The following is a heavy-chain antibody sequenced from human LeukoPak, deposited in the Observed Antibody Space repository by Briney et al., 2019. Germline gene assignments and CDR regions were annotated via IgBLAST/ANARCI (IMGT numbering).Heavy chain of an antibody. CDR1: GGSISSTTYY. D-gene: IGHD2-8*01. CDR2: IYYSGCT. Sequence: SETLSLTCIVSGGSISSTTYYWGWIRQPPGKGLEWIGSIYYSGCTWYNPSLKGRVTLSADTSKNQFSMKLTSVTAADTAVYYCARDRACSNGICSYFDYWGQGTVVTVSS. CDR3: ARDRACSNGICSYFDY. V-gene: IGHV4-39*01. J-gene: IGHJ4*02.